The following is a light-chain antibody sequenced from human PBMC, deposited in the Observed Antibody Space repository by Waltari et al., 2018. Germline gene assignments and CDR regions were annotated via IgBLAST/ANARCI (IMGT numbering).Light chain of an antibody. Sequence: QSVLTQPPSVSGAPGQRVTISCTGSSSNIGAGYDVHWYQQRPGTAPKLLIYDKNKRPSGVPDRFSGSESGTSASLAITGLQAEEEADYYCQSYDSSLSGSVFGGGTKLTVL. CDR1: SSNIGAGYD. V-gene: IGLV1-40*01. J-gene: IGLJ2*01. CDR2: DKN. CDR3: QSYDSSLSGSV.